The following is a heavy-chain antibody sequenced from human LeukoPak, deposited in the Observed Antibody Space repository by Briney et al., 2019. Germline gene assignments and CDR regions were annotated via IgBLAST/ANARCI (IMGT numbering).Heavy chain of an antibody. CDR2: ISGGGGST. V-gene: IGHV3-23*01. CDR3: AREGGSCTSTSCSDYFDY. CDR1: GFTFARHA. Sequence: PGGSLRLSCEGSGFTFARHALTWVRQAPGKGLEWVSTISGGGGSTHYADSVKGRFTISRDNSKDTVFLQMDNLRADDTAIYYCAREGGSCTSTSCSDYFDYWGQGTLVTVSS. D-gene: IGHD2-2*01. J-gene: IGHJ4*02.